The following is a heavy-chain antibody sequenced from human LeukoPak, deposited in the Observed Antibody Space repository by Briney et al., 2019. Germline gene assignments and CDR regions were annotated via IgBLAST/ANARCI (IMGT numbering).Heavy chain of an antibody. CDR2: ISTSSSYI. CDR1: GFPFSSHG. CDR3: ARVYQGVSLFDGIDY. D-gene: IGHD3-10*01. J-gene: IGHJ4*02. Sequence: GGSLRLSCAGSGFPFSSHGMNWVRQAPGKGLEWVSSISTSSSYINYADSVKGRFTISRDNAKKSLYLQMNSLRAEDTAVYYCARVYQGVSLFDGIDYWGQGTLVTVSS. V-gene: IGHV3-21*01.